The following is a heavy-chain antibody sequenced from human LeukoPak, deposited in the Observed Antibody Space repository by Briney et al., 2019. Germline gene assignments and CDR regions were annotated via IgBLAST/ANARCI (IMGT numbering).Heavy chain of an antibody. CDR3: AREYNSGPKQTDAFDI. J-gene: IGHJ3*02. Sequence: PGGSLRLSCVGSGFTFSRYWLNWVRQTPGKGLEWVSAINKGGSYMAYADSVKGRFIISRDNAKDTLYLQMNSLRTEDTAVYYCAREYNSGPKQTDAFDIWGQGTMVTVSS. V-gene: IGHV3-21*01. CDR2: INKGGSYM. D-gene: IGHD3-22*01. CDR1: GFTFSRYW.